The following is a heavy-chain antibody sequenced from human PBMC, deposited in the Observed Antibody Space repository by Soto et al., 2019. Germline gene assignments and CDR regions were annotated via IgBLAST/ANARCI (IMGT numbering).Heavy chain of an antibody. CDR2: IYYSGST. V-gene: IGHV4-39*01. J-gene: IGHJ6*02. CDR1: GGSISSSSYY. Sequence: SDTLSLTCTVSGGSISSSSYYWGWIRQPPGKGLEWIGSIYYSGSTYYNPSLKSRVTISVDTSKNQFSLKLSSVTAADTAVYYCSVWNYYGMDVWGQGTTVTVSS. CDR3: SVWNYYGMDV. D-gene: IGHD2-8*01.